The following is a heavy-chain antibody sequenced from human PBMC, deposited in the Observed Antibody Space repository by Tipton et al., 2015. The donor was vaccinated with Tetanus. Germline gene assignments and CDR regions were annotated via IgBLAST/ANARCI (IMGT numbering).Heavy chain of an antibody. CDR1: GFSFSTYA. V-gene: IGHV3-23*01. D-gene: IGHD5-12*01. J-gene: IGHJ6*02. Sequence: GSLRLSCAASGFSFSTYAMGWVRQAPGKGLEWVSTISGSGASSYYADSVKGRFTVSRANSRNTLYLQMNSLRAEDTAVYYCARENGGYDYYYYYGMDVWGQGTTVTVSS. CDR2: ISGSGASS. CDR3: ARENGGYDYYYYYGMDV.